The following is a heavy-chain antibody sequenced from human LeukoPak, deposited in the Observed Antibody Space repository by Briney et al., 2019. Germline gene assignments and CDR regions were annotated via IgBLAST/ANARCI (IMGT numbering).Heavy chain of an antibody. J-gene: IGHJ4*02. D-gene: IGHD3/OR15-3a*01. V-gene: IGHV1-69*04. CDR3: AREVSGVWTTFDY. CDR1: GYTFTGYY. CDR2: IIPILGIA. Sequence: EASVKVSCKASGYTFTGYYMHWVRQAPGQGLEWMGRIIPILGIANYAQKFQGRVTITADKSTSTAYMELSSLRSEDTAVYYCAREVSGVWTTFDYWGQGTLVTVSS.